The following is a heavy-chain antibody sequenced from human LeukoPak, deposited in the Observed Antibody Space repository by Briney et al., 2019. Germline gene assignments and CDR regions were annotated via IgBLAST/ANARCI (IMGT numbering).Heavy chain of an antibody. CDR1: GYTFTGYY. V-gene: IGHV1-8*03. D-gene: IGHD6-6*01. Sequence: ASVKVSCKASGYTFTGYYMHWVRQATGQGLEWMGWMNPNSGNTGYAQKFQGRVTITRNTSITTAYLELSSLRSEDTAVYYCARAIIADRRGSWFDPWGQGTLVTVSS. J-gene: IGHJ5*02. CDR2: MNPNSGNT. CDR3: ARAIIADRRGSWFDP.